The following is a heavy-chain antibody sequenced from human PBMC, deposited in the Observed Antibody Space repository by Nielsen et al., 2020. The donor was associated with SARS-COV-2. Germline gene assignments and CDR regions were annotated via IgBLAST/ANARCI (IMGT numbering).Heavy chain of an antibody. CDR1: GYTLTELS. V-gene: IGHV1-24*01. Sequence: ASVKVSCKVSGYTLTELSMHWVRQAPGKGLEWMGGFDPEDGETIYAQKFQGRVTMTEDTSTDTAYMELSSLRSEDTAVYYCATGPQLRQQNWFDLWGQGTLVTVSS. J-gene: IGHJ5*02. D-gene: IGHD5-18*01. CDR3: ATGPQLRQQNWFDL. CDR2: FDPEDGET.